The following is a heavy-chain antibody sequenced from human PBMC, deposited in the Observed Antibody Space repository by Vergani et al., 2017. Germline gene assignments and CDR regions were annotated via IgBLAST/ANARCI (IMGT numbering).Heavy chain of an antibody. D-gene: IGHD2-2*01. Sequence: QVQLVESGGGVVQPGGSLRLSCAASGFTFSSYGMHWVRQAPGKGLEWVAFIRYDGSNKYYADSVKGRFTISRDNSKNTLYLQMNSLRAEDTAVYYCAKDLNIVVVPAAMYYYYYGMDVWGQXP. CDR2: IRYDGSNK. V-gene: IGHV3-30*02. CDR1: GFTFSSYG. CDR3: AKDLNIVVVPAAMYYYYYGMDV. J-gene: IGHJ6*02.